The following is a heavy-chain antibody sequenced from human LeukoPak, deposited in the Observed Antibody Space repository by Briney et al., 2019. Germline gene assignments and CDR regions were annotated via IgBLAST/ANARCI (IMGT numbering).Heavy chain of an antibody. CDR1: GFTFSGSP. D-gene: IGHD4-23*01. CDR2: IRTKSNNYAT. V-gene: IGHV3-73*01. J-gene: IGHJ4*02. CDR3: TRSSTDNSPFDY. Sequence: GGSPKLSCAASGFTFSGSPMHWVRQTSGKGLEWVGRIRTKSNNYATTYGASVKGRFTISRDDSKNTAYLQMNSLETEDTAVYYCTRSSTDNSPFDYWGQGTLVSVSS.